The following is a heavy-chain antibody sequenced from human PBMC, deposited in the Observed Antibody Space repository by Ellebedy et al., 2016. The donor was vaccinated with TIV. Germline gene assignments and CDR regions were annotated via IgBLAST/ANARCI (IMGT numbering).Heavy chain of an antibody. Sequence: PGGSLRLSCAASGFRFGDYYTTWIRQAPGKGLEWLSFISIDGGATYYSDSVKGRFTIYRDNAAQSLYLQMNSLRAEETDVYYCAKGRGGGSDSSAPRYYFDYWGLGTLVTVSS. D-gene: IGHD3-22*01. CDR1: GFRFGDYY. V-gene: IGHV3-11*01. CDR3: AKGRGGGSDSSAPRYYFDY. J-gene: IGHJ4*02. CDR2: ISIDGGAT.